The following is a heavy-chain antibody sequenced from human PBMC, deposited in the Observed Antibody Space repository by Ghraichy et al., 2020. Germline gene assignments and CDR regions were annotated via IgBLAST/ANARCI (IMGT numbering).Heavy chain of an antibody. D-gene: IGHD3-10*01. CDR2: IYYSGST. CDR3: ARCGFGELLWFDP. V-gene: IGHV4-59*01. Sequence: SETLSLTCTVSGGSISSYYWSWIRQPPGKGLEWIGYIYYSGSTNYNPSLKSRVTISVDTSKNQFSLKLSSVTAADTAVYYCARCGFGELLWFDPWGQGTLVTVSS. CDR1: GGSISSYY. J-gene: IGHJ5*02.